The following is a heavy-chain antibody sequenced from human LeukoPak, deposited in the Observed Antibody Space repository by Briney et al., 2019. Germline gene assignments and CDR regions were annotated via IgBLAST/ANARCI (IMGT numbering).Heavy chain of an antibody. V-gene: IGHV1-18*01. J-gene: IGHJ3*02. CDR1: GYTFSNYD. D-gene: IGHD6-19*01. CDR3: ARWGIAVPGGAFDI. Sequence: ASVKVSCKASGYTFSNYDITWVRQAPGQGLEWMGWISANNGNTNYAQKFLDRVTMTTDTSTSTAYMELRSLRSDDTAVYYCARWGIAVPGGAFDIWGQGTMVTVSS. CDR2: ISANNGNT.